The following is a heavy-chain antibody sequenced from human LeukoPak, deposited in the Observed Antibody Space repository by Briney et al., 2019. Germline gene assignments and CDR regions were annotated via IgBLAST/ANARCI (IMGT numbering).Heavy chain of an antibody. CDR3: ARATSAGYSNYPDY. V-gene: IGHV1-69*04. CDR2: IIPILGIA. D-gene: IGHD2-2*01. J-gene: IGHJ4*02. Sequence: ASVTVSCKASGGTFSSYAIGWVRQAPGQGLEWMGRIIPILGIANYAQKFQGRVTITADKSTSTAYMELSSLRSEDTAVYYCARATSAGYSNYPDYWGQGTLVTVSS. CDR1: GGTFSSYA.